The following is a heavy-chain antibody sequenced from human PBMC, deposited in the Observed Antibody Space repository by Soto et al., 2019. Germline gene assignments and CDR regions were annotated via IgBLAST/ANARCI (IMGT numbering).Heavy chain of an antibody. CDR2: INPSGGST. J-gene: IGHJ3*02. CDR3: ARDPIVVVPAAIAPDAFDI. CDR1: GYTFTSYY. Sequence: ASVKVSCKASGYTFTSYYMHWVRQAPGQGLEWMGIINPSGGSTSYAQKFQGRVTMTRDTSTSTVYMELSSLRSEDTAVYYCARDPIVVVPAAIAPDAFDIWGQGTMVTVS. V-gene: IGHV1-46*03. D-gene: IGHD2-2*02.